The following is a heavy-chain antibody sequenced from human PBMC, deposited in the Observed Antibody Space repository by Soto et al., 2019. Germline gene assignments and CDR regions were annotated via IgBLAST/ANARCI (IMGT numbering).Heavy chain of an antibody. V-gene: IGHV1-69*02. CDR1: GGTFSSYT. Sequence: SVKVSCKASGGTFSSYTISWVRQAPGQGLEWMGRIIPILGIANYAQKFQGRVTITADKSTSTAYMELSSLRSEDTAVYYCARSNIVVVPAAQGGYFDYWGQGTLVTVSS. J-gene: IGHJ4*02. D-gene: IGHD2-2*01. CDR3: ARSNIVVVPAAQGGYFDY. CDR2: IIPILGIA.